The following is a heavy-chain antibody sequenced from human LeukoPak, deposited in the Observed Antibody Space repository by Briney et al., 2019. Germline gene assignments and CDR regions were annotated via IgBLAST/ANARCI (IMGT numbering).Heavy chain of an antibody. J-gene: IGHJ5*02. D-gene: IGHD3-16*01. CDR1: GGSLSSGGYY. Sequence: PSETLSLTCTVSGGSLSSGGYYWTWIRQHPGKGLEWIGYVDYSGSTYYSPSLKSRVTISVDTSKNQFSLRLTSVTAADTAVYYCTRASSRATGYVTWFDPWGQGTLVTVSS. CDR3: TRASSRATGYVTWFDP. V-gene: IGHV4-31*03. CDR2: VDYSGST.